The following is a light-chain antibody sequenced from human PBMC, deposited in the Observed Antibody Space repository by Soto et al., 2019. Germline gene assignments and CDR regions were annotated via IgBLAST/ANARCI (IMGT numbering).Light chain of an antibody. CDR3: NSYTTLSNRV. Sequence: SVRTQPASVSGSPGQSITISCTGTITDIGAYNYVSWYQQHPGKAPKLLIYEVTNRPSGVSNRFSGSKSGNTASLTISGLQAEDEANYYCNSYTTLSNRVFGTGTKVTVL. J-gene: IGLJ1*01. CDR1: ITDIGAYNY. CDR2: EVT. V-gene: IGLV2-14*01.